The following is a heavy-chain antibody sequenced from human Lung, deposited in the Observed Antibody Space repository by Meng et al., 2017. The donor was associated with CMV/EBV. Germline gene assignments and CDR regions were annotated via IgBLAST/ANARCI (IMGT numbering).Heavy chain of an antibody. CDR1: GFTFSSYA. Sequence: GEXXKISCAASGFTFSSYAMSWVRQAPGKGLEWVSAISGSGGSTYYADSVKGRFTISRDNSKNTLYLQMNSLRAEDTAVYYCAKPVKLVVVAYFDYWGQGXLVTVSS. CDR3: AKPVKLVVVAYFDY. D-gene: IGHD2-8*02. CDR2: ISGSGGST. J-gene: IGHJ4*02. V-gene: IGHV3-23*01.